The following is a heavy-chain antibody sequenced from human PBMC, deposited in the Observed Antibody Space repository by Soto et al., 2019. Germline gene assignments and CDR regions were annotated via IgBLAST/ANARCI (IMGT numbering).Heavy chain of an antibody. CDR2: INADGGST. Sequence: EVQLLESGGGLIQPGGSLRLSCAASGFTFSSSPMSWVRQAPGKGLQWVSSINADGGSTYYAGSVKGRFTISRDNSKNTLYLQMNSLRAEDPALYYCLETVVGRLWGQGTLVTVSS. CDR3: LETVVGRL. D-gene: IGHD6-19*01. V-gene: IGHV3-23*01. CDR1: GFTFSSSP. J-gene: IGHJ4*02.